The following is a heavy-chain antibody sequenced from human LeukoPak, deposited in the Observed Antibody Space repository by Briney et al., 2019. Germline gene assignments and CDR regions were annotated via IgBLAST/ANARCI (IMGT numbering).Heavy chain of an antibody. CDR1: GGTLSSYA. J-gene: IGHJ4*02. Sequence: ASVKVSCKASGGTLSSYAISWVRQAPGQGLEWMGRIIPILGIANYAQKFQGRVTITADKSTSTAYMELSSLRSEDTAVYYCARVSGGSLDYWGQGTLVTVSS. CDR3: ARVSGGSLDY. V-gene: IGHV1-69*04. CDR2: IIPILGIA. D-gene: IGHD1-26*01.